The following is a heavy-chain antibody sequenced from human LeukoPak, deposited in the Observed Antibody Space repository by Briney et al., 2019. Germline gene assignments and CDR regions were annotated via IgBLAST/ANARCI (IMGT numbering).Heavy chain of an antibody. CDR3: ARVTVPLVVITAGGFDY. CDR2: IRSEGNNK. Sequence: GGSLRLSCAVSGFTFSTYGMHWVRQAPGKGLKGVAFIRSEGNNKYYADSVKGRFTICRDNSKNTLYLQMNSLRTEDTAVYYCARVTVPLVVITAGGFDYWGQGTLVTVSS. V-gene: IGHV3-30*02. J-gene: IGHJ4*02. CDR1: GFTFSTYG. D-gene: IGHD3-22*01.